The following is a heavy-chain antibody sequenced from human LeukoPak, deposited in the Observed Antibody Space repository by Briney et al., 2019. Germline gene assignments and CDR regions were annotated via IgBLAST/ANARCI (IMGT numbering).Heavy chain of an antibody. CDR3: ARWDGYSSSPDY. V-gene: IGHV1-2*02. CDR2: INPNSGDT. CDR1: GYSLTGYY. J-gene: IGHJ4*02. D-gene: IGHD6-13*01. Sequence: GASVKVPCKASGYSLTGYYMHWLRQAPGQGLEWMGWINPNSGDTGYAQKFQGRVTMTRDMSISTIYMELTRLRSDDTALYYCARWDGYSSSPDYWGQGTLVTVSS.